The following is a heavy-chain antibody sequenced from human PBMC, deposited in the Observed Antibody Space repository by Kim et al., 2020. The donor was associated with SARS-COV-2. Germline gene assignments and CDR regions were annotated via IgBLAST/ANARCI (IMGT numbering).Heavy chain of an antibody. CDR2: ISCSGCST. V-gene: IGHV3-23*01. D-gene: IGHD3-9*01. CDR1: GFTFSSYA. CDR3: ANVGAEILTGGNGFD. Sequence: GGSLRLSCAASGFTFSSYAMSWVRQAPGKGLEWVSAISCSGCSTYSADSVTGRFTICRDNPKNTLYLQMNSLRDEVPAVSDWANVGAEILTGGNGFD. J-gene: IGHJ5*01.